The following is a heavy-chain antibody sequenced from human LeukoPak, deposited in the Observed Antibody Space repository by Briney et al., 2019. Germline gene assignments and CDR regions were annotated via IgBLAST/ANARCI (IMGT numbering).Heavy chain of an antibody. V-gene: IGHV4-59*01. CDR2: IYYSGST. CDR3: ARVGYDFWSGYENPFDY. D-gene: IGHD3-3*01. Sequence: SETLSLTCTVSGGSISSYYWSWIRQPPGKGVEWIGYIYYSGSTNYNPSLKSRVTISVDTSKNQFSLKLSSVTAADTAVYYCARVGYDFWSGYENPFDYWGQGTLVTVSS. J-gene: IGHJ4*02. CDR1: GGSISSYY.